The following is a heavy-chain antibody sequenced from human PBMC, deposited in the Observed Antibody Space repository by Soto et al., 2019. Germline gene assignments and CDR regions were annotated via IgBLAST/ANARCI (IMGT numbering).Heavy chain of an antibody. Sequence: ASVKVSCKASGYTFTGYYMHWVRQAPGQGLEWMGWINPNSGRTNYARKFQGRVTMTRDTSISTAYMELSRLRSDDTAVYYCARDGSGYSGYDWDYYGMDVWGQGTTVTVSS. CDR1: GYTFTGYY. D-gene: IGHD5-12*01. J-gene: IGHJ6*02. CDR2: INPNSGRT. V-gene: IGHV1-2*02. CDR3: ARDGSGYSGYDWDYYGMDV.